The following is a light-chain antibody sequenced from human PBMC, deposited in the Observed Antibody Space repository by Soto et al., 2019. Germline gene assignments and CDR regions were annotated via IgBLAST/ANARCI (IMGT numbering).Light chain of an antibody. J-gene: IGLJ1*01. CDR3: SSYTSSSTRV. CDR1: SSDVGAYDY. V-gene: IGLV2-14*03. CDR2: EVS. Sequence: QSVLTQPASVSGSPGQSITISCTGTSSDVGAYDYVSWYQQHPDKAPKLMIYEVSNRPSGVSNRFSGSKSVNTATLTISGLQADDEADYYCSSYTSSSTRVFGTGTKLTV.